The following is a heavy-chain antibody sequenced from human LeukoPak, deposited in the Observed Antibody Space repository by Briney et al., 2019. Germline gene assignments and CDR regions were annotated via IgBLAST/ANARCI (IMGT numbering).Heavy chain of an antibody. Sequence: GGSLRLSCAASGFTFSSYSMNWVRQAPGKGLEWVSSISSSSSYIYYADSVKGRFTISRDNAKNLLYLQMNSLRAEDTAVYYCARGYSGYHFDYWGQGTLVTVSS. CDR1: GFTFSSYS. CDR3: ARGYSGYHFDY. CDR2: ISSSSSYI. J-gene: IGHJ4*02. D-gene: IGHD5-12*01. V-gene: IGHV3-21*01.